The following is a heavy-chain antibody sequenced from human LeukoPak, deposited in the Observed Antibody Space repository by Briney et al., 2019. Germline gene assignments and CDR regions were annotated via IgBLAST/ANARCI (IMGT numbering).Heavy chain of an antibody. CDR1: GGTFSSYA. CDR3: ARVRLSQYYYYYYMDV. CDR2: IIPIFGTA. V-gene: IGHV1-69*05. J-gene: IGHJ6*03. D-gene: IGHD3-16*02. Sequence: SVKVSCKASGGTFSSYAISWVRQAPGQGLEWMGGIIPIFGTANYAQKFQGRVTITTDESTSTAYMELSSLRSEDTAVYYCARVRLSQYYYYYYMDVWGKGTAVTVSS.